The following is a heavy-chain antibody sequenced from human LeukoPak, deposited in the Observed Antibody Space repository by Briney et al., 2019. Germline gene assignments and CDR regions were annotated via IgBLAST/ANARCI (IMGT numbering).Heavy chain of an antibody. J-gene: IGHJ5*02. V-gene: IGHV4-39*02. Sequence: SETLSLTCTVSNGSMTSDSYYWAWVRQPPGKGLEWIGTIFYSGKTYYSASLKSRVTVSLDTSKKNFSLRLSSVTVVDTAVYYCARLWIVATWFDAWGQGALVTVSS. CDR2: IFYSGKT. D-gene: IGHD2-2*03. CDR3: ARLWIVATWFDA. CDR1: NGSMTSDSYY.